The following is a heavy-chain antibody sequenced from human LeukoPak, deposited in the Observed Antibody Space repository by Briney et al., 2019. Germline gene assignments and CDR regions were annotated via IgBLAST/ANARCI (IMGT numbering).Heavy chain of an antibody. CDR3: ARGPHYYGSGSYYTEQDYYMDV. V-gene: IGHV1-46*01. D-gene: IGHD3-10*01. CDR1: GYTFTGYY. CDR2: INPSGGST. Sequence: ASVKVSCKASGYTFTGYYMHWVRQAPGQGLEWMGIINPSGGSTSYAQKFQGRVTMTRDTSTSTVYMELSSLRSEDTAVYYCARGPHYYGSGSYYTEQDYYMDVWGKGTTVTISS. J-gene: IGHJ6*03.